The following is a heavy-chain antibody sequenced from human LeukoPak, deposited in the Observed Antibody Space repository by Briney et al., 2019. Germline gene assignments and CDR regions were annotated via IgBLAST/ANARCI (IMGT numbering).Heavy chain of an antibody. Sequence: ASVKVSCKASGYTFTSYDINWVRQATGLGLEWMGWMNPNSGNTGYAQKFQGRVTMTRNTSISTAYMELSSLRSEDTAVYYCARGLGWYRGLNWFDPWGQGTLVTVSS. CDR3: ARGLGWYRGLNWFDP. V-gene: IGHV1-8*01. J-gene: IGHJ5*02. CDR2: MNPNSGNT. CDR1: GYTFTSYD. D-gene: IGHD6-19*01.